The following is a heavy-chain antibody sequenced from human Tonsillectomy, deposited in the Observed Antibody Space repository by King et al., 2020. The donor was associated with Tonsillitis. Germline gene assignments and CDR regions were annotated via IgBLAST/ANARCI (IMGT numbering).Heavy chain of an antibody. CDR3: ARGIMITFGGVGYYYGMDV. J-gene: IGHJ6*02. CDR1: GYTFTGYY. D-gene: IGHD3-16*01. CDR2: INPNSGGT. V-gene: IGHV1-2*02. Sequence: QLVQSGAEVKKPGASVKVSCKASGYTFTGYYMHWVRQAPGQGLEWMGWINPNSGGTNYAQKFQGRVTMTRDTSISTAYMELSGLRSDDTAVYYCARGIMITFGGVGYYYGMDVWGQGTTVTVSS.